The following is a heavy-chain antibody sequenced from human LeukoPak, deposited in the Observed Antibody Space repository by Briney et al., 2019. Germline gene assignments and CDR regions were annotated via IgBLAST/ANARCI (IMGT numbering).Heavy chain of an antibody. Sequence: SETLSLTCTVPGGSISSGGYYWSWIRQPAGKGLEWIGRIYTSGSTNYNPSLKSRVTMSVDTSKNQFSLKLSSVTAADTAVYYCAKEGYDSKSSFGYWGQGTLVTVSS. CDR2: IYTSGST. J-gene: IGHJ4*02. CDR3: AKEGYDSKSSFGY. CDR1: GGSISSGGYY. V-gene: IGHV4-61*02. D-gene: IGHD3-22*01.